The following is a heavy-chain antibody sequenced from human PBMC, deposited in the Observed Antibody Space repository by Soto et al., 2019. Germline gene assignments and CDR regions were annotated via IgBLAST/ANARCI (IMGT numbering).Heavy chain of an antibody. D-gene: IGHD5-12*01. J-gene: IGHJ4*02. CDR1: GVTISTYY. Sequence: KTSETLSLTCAVSGVTISTYYWSWIRQPPGKGLEWIGYNYHSGTTNYNPSLKSRVTISVDTSKNQFSLRLTSVTAADTAIYYCVREAYIGYGHAIDHWGQGXLVTVPS. CDR2: NYHSGTT. V-gene: IGHV4-59*01. CDR3: VREAYIGYGHAIDH.